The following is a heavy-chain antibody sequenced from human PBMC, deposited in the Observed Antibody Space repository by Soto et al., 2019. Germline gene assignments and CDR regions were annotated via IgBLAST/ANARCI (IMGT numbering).Heavy chain of an antibody. CDR1: GFTFSSYA. V-gene: IGHV3-23*01. J-gene: IGHJ4*02. CDR2: ISGSGAGT. CDR3: ANSIAAAGIAMDY. Sequence: EVQLLESGGGLVQPGGSLRLSCAASGFTFSSYALSWVRLAPGKGLEWVSAISGSGAGTYHADSVKGRFTISRDNSKNTLYLQMNSLRAEDTAVYYCANSIAAAGIAMDYWGQGTLVTVSS. D-gene: IGHD6-13*01.